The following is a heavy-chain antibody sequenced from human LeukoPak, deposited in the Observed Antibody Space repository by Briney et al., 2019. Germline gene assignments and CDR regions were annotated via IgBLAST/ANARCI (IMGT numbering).Heavy chain of an antibody. V-gene: IGHV4-39*07. J-gene: IGHJ6*03. CDR2: IYYSGST. Sequence: SETLSLTCTVSGGSISSSSYYWGWIRQPPGKGLEWIGSIYYSGSTNYNPSLKSRVTISVDTSKNQFSLKLSSVTAADTAVYYCARVRGSTIWTYYYYYMDVWGKGTTVTVSS. D-gene: IGHD3/OR15-3a*01. CDR1: GGSISSSSYY. CDR3: ARVRGSTIWTYYYYYMDV.